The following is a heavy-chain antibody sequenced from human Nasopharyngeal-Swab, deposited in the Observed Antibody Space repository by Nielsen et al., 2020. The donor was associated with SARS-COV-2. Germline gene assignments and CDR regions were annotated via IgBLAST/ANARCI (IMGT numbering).Heavy chain of an antibody. J-gene: IGHJ3*02. CDR1: GESFSGYY. CDR2: INHSGST. CDR3: ARDPSTITMVRGVIPHGAFDI. V-gene: IGHV4-34*01. D-gene: IGHD3-10*01. Sequence: SETLSLTCAVYGESFSGYYWSWIRQPPGKGLEWIGEINHSGSTNYNPSLKSRVTISVDTSKNQFSLKLSSVTAADTAVYYCARDPSTITMVRGVIPHGAFDIWGQGTMVTVSS.